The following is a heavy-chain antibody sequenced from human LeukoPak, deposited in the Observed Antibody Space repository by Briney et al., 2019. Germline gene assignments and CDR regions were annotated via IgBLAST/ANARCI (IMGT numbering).Heavy chain of an antibody. CDR3: ASSGSYRFDY. CDR2: ITASGTAM. D-gene: IGHD1-26*01. J-gene: IGHJ4*02. CDR1: GDSVSSSN. Sequence: PSETLSLTCTVFGDSVSSSNYYWAWFRQPPGKGLEWVSHITASGTAMFYADSVKGRFTISRDNAKNSLYLQMNSLRDEDTAVYYCASSGSYRFDYWGQGTLVTVSS. V-gene: IGHV3-48*02.